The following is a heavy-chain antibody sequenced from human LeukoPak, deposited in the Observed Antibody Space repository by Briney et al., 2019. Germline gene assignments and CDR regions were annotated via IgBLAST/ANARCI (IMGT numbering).Heavy chain of an antibody. D-gene: IGHD3-10*01. Sequence: GASVKVSCKASGYSFTGYYIHWVRQAPGQGLEWMGWINPDSGVTNYAQKFQDRVTMTRDTSISTASMELSRLRSDDTAVYYRARVNKMRSGILMGFDPWGQGTLVTVSS. CDR2: INPDSGVT. CDR3: ARVNKMRSGILMGFDP. V-gene: IGHV1-2*02. CDR1: GYSFTGYY. J-gene: IGHJ5*02.